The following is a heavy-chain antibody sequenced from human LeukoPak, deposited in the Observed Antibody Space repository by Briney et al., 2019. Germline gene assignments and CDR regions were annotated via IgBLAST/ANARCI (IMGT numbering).Heavy chain of an antibody. Sequence: ASVKVSCKASGGTFSSYAISWVRQAPGQGLEWMGGIIPIFGTANYAQKFRGRVTITADKSTSTAYMELSSLRSEDTAVYYCGKEQSGSYVHAFDPWGQGTVVTVSS. J-gene: IGHJ5*02. CDR2: IIPIFGTA. CDR3: GKEQSGSYVHAFDP. CDR1: GGTFSSYA. V-gene: IGHV1-69*06. D-gene: IGHD3-3*01.